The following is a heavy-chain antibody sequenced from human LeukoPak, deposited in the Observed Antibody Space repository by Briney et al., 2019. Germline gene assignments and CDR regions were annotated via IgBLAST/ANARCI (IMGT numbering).Heavy chain of an antibody. CDR1: GGSISSYY. CDR3: ARESLSDYGWFDP. D-gene: IGHD4-17*01. V-gene: IGHV4-59*12. CDR2: IYHSGST. Sequence: PSETLSLTCTVSGGSISSYYWSWIRQPPGKGLEWIGYIYHSGSTYYNPSLKSRVTISVDRSENQFSLKLSSVTAADTAVYYCARESLSDYGWFDPWGQGTLVTVSS. J-gene: IGHJ5*02.